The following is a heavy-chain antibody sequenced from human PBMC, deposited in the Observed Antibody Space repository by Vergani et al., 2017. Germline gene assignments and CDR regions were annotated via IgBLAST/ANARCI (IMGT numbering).Heavy chain of an antibody. J-gene: IGHJ4*02. CDR1: GFTFSSYD. CDR3: ARSGSSSWYGDDY. V-gene: IGHV3-23*01. Sequence: EVQLLESGGGLVQPGGSLRLSCAASGFTFSSYDMSWVRQAPGKGLEWVSAISGSGGSTYYADSVKGRFTISRDNSKNTLYLQMNSLRAEDTAVYYCARSGSSSWYGDDYWGQGTLVTVSS. D-gene: IGHD6-13*01. CDR2: ISGSGGST.